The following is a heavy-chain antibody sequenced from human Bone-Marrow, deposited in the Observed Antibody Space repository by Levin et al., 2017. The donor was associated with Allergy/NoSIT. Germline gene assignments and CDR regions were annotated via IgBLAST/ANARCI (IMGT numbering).Heavy chain of an antibody. Sequence: ESLKISCPVSGGSISTYYWSWIRQPPEKRLEWFGYIYYSGSTKYNPSLKSRVTLLVDTSKNLFTLKQSSVTAADSAVYFCARAIPSSGNSYYYYYMDVWGKGTTVTVSS. CDR3: ARAIPSSGNSYYYYYMDV. V-gene: IGHV4-59*01. CDR2: IYYSGST. CDR1: GGSISTYY. J-gene: IGHJ6*03. D-gene: IGHD4-23*01.